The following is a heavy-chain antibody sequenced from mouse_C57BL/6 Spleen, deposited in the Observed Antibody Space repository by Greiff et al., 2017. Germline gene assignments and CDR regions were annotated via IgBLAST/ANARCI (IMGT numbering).Heavy chain of an antibody. Sequence: EVKLVESGEGLVKPGGSLKLFCAASGFTFSSYAMSWVRQTPEKRLEWVAYISSGGDYIYYADTVKGRFTISRANARNTRYLQLSSLKSEDTAMYYCTRVDGYYVDYWGQGTTLTVSS. CDR3: TRVDGYYVDY. CDR1: GFTFSSYA. J-gene: IGHJ2*01. D-gene: IGHD2-3*01. V-gene: IGHV5-9-1*02. CDR2: ISSGGDYI.